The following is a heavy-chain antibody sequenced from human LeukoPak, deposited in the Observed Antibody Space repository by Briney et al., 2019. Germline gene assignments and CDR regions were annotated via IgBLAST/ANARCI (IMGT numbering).Heavy chain of an antibody. D-gene: IGHD1-26*01. J-gene: IGHJ4*02. V-gene: IGHV3-23*01. CDR2: ISGSGGST. CDR3: AKDLAVSGSYSFDY. CDR1: GFTFSNYA. Sequence: GGSLRLSCAASGFTFSNYAMNWVRQAPGRGLEWVSAISGSGGSTYYADSVKGRFTISRDNSKNTLYLQMNSLRAEDTAVYYCAKDLAVSGSYSFDYWGEGTLVTVSS.